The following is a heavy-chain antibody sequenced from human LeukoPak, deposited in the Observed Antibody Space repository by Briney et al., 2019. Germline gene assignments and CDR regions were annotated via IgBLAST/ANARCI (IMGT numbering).Heavy chain of an antibody. CDR3: AKVRLLGALDDAFDV. CDR1: GFTFSSYA. D-gene: IGHD3-16*01. Sequence: EGSLRLSCAASGFTFSSYAMSWVRQAPGKGLEWVAFIRHDGSHHYHGDSVKGRFTISRDNSKNTLYLEMTSLRPEDTAVYYCAKVRLLGALDDAFDVWGQGTMVTV. V-gene: IGHV3-30*02. J-gene: IGHJ3*01. CDR2: IRHDGSHH.